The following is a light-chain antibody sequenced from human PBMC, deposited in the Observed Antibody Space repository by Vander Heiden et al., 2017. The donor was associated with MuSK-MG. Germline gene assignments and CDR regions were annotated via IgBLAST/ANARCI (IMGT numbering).Light chain of an antibody. J-gene: IGLJ1*01. CDR2: DVS. CDR3: SSYTSSSTLYV. V-gene: IGLV2-14*03. CDR1: SSDVGGYNY. Sequence: SALTHPASVSGSPGQSLTISCTGTSSDVGGYNYVSWYQQHPGKAPKLMIYDVSNRPSGVSNRFSGSKSGNTASLTISGLQAEDEADYYCSSYTSSSTLYVFGTGTKVTVL.